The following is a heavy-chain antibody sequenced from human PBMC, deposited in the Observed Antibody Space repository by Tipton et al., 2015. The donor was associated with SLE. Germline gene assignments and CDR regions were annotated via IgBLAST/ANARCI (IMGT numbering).Heavy chain of an antibody. V-gene: IGHV4-61*02. Sequence: TLSLTCTVSGGSITSANYYWSWIRQPAGKGLEWIGRINTSGSSNYNPSLKSRVTISVDTSKNQFSVKLSSVTAADTAVYYCARHGVGSSPGAFDIWGQGTMVTVSS. D-gene: IGHD6-13*01. CDR3: ARHGVGSSPGAFDI. CDR1: GGSITSANYY. CDR2: INTSGSS. J-gene: IGHJ3*02.